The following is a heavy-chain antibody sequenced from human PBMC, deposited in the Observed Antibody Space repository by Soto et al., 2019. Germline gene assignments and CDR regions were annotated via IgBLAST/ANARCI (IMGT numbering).Heavy chain of an antibody. D-gene: IGHD6-13*01. Sequence: EVQLLESGGGLVQPGGSLRLSCAASGFTFSSYGMSWVRQAPGKGLEWVSGISGSGGSTYYADSVKGRFTISRDNPKNTLYLQMNSLRAEDTAVYYCAKEGRYSSSRGYFDYGGQGALVNVAS. CDR1: GFTFSSYG. CDR3: AKEGRYSSSRGYFDY. V-gene: IGHV3-23*01. CDR2: ISGSGGST. J-gene: IGHJ4*02.